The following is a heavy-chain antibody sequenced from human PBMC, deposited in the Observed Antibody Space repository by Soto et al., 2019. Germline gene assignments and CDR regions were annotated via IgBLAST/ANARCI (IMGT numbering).Heavy chain of an antibody. CDR1: GFTFTSSA. Sequence: ASVKVSCKASGFTFTSSAVQWVRQARGQRLEWIGWIVVGSGNTNYAQKFQERVTITRDMSTSTAYMELSNLRSEDTAVYYCAADQLEYCGGDCYSSGYWGQGTLVTVSS. CDR2: IVVGSGNT. D-gene: IGHD2-21*02. CDR3: AADQLEYCGGDCYSSGY. V-gene: IGHV1-58*01. J-gene: IGHJ4*02.